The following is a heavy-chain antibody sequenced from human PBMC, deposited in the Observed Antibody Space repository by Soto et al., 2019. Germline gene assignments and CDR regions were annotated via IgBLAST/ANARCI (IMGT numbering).Heavy chain of an antibody. CDR1: GYTFTSYY. CDR2: INPSGGST. J-gene: IGHJ3*02. CDR3: ARDVENISGWGEAFDI. D-gene: IGHD6-19*01. Sequence: ASVKVSCKASGYTFTSYYMHWVRQAPGQGLEWMGIINPSGGSTSYAQKFQGRVTMTRDTSTSTVYMELSSMRSEDTAVYYCARDVENISGWGEAFDIWGQGTMVTVSS. V-gene: IGHV1-46*01.